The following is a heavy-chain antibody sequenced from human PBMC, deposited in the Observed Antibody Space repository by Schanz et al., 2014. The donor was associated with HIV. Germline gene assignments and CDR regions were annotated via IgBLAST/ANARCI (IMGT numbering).Heavy chain of an antibody. CDR2: IYYSGST. Sequence: QVQLQESGPGLVKPSQTLSLTCTVSGGSISSGGYYWNWIRQHPGKGLEWIGYIYYSGSTYYKPSLKSRLTISVDTSKNQFSLKLNSVTAADTAEYYCASDPSYYDYWSGYPRGYYYYGLDVWGQGTTVTVSS. CDR1: GGSISSGGYY. D-gene: IGHD3-3*01. V-gene: IGHV4-31*03. CDR3: ASDPSYYDYWSGYPRGYYYYGLDV. J-gene: IGHJ6*02.